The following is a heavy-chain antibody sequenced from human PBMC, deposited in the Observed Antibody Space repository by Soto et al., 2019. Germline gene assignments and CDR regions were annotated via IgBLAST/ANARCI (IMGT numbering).Heavy chain of an antibody. Sequence: ASVKVSCKVSGYTLTELSIHWVRQAPGKGLEWMGGFDPEDGETIYAQQFQGRVTMTEDTSTDTAYMELSSLRSEDTAVYYCATDLGYSGSYRFDYWGQGTLVTVSS. CDR2: FDPEDGET. V-gene: IGHV1-24*01. D-gene: IGHD1-26*01. J-gene: IGHJ4*02. CDR3: ATDLGYSGSYRFDY. CDR1: GYTLTELS.